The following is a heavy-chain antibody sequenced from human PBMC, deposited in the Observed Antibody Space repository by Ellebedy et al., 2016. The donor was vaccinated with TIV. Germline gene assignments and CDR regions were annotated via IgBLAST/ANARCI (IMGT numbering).Heavy chain of an antibody. V-gene: IGHV3-7*03. J-gene: IGHJ2*01. CDR2: IEDAGTET. D-gene: IGHD1-1*01. CDR1: GFTFKNYW. CDR3: ARRGSRYWHFDL. Sequence: PGGSLRLSCAASGFTFKNYWMTWARQAPGKGLEWVASIEDAGTETYSVDSAEGLFIISRDNAKNSLYLRINNPRDEDTAVYYCARRGSRYWHFDLWGRGTQVIVSS.